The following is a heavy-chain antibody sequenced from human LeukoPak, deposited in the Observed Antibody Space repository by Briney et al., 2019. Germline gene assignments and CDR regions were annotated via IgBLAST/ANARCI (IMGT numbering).Heavy chain of an antibody. D-gene: IGHD1-26*01. CDR2: ISYDGSNK. J-gene: IGHJ4*02. CDR1: GFTFSSYA. CDR3: ARDRDSVGAFDY. V-gene: IGHV3-30-3*01. Sequence: PGGSLRLSCAASGFTFSSYAMHWVRQAPGKGLEWVAVISYDGSNKYYADSVKGRFTISRDNSKNTLYLQMNSLRAEDTAVYYCARDRDSVGAFDYWGQGTLVTVSS.